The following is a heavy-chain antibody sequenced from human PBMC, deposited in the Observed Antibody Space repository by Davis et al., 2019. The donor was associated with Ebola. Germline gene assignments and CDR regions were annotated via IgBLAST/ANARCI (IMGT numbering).Heavy chain of an antibody. CDR2: ISYDGSNK. V-gene: IGHV3-30-3*01. D-gene: IGHD6-25*01. Sequence: GESLKISCSASGFSLSFYVIHWVRQAPGKGPEWVSLISYDGSNKYYADAVKGRFTISRDNSKNTLYLQMNSLKAEDTAVYYCARVAAASRDYWGQGTLVTVSS. CDR1: GFSLSFYV. J-gene: IGHJ4*02. CDR3: ARVAAASRDY.